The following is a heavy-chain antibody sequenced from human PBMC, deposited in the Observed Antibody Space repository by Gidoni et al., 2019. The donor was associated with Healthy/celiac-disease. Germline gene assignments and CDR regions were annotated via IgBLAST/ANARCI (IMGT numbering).Heavy chain of an antibody. CDR2: IYSGGST. Sequence: EVQLVESGGGLVQPGGYLRLSCAASGFTVSSNYMSWVRQAPGKGLEWVSVIYSGGSTYYADSVKGRFTISRDNSKNTLYLQMNSLRAEDTAVYYCAREARYYYYYGMDVWGQGTTVTVSS. J-gene: IGHJ6*02. CDR3: AREARYYYYYGMDV. V-gene: IGHV3-66*01. CDR1: GFTVSSNY.